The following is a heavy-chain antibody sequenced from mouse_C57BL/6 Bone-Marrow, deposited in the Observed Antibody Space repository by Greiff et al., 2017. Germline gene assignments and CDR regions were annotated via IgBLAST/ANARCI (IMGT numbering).Heavy chain of an antibody. CDR1: GYAFSSYW. CDR3: ARGGTTVVARWYFDV. V-gene: IGHV1-80*01. D-gene: IGHD1-1*01. CDR2: IYPGDGDT. J-gene: IGHJ1*03. Sequence: QVQLKQSGAELVKPGASVKISCKASGYAFSSYWMNWVKQRPGQGLEWIGQIYPGDGDTNYNGKFKGKATLTADKSSSAAYMQLSSLTAEDSAVYVCARGGTTVVARWYFDVWGTGTTVTVSA.